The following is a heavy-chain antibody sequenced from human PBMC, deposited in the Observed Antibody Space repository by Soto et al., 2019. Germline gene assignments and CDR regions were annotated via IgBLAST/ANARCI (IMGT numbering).Heavy chain of an antibody. D-gene: IGHD2-8*01. V-gene: IGHV4-30-4*01. CDR1: GGSISGGVHS. Sequence: QVQLQESGPGLVKHSETLSLTCTVSGGSISGGVHSWRWIRQPPGKGLEWIGHIFDGGSTYYNPSRKSRLTISVDTSKNQFSLRLSSVTAADTAVYYCAREIMPLTNDWYFDLWGRGTLVTVSS. CDR2: IFDGGST. CDR3: AREIMPLTNDWYFDL. J-gene: IGHJ2*01.